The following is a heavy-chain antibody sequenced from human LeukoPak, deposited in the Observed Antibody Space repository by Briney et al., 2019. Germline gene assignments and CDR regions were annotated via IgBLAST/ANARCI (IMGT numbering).Heavy chain of an antibody. Sequence: PSETLSLTCTVSGRSISSRSYYWGWISQPPGKGLEWIGRIYYSGSTYYNPSLKSRVTISVDTSKNQFSLKLSSVTAADTAVYYCARLVRDCSGGNCYSGFDYWGQGTLVTVSS. CDR1: GRSISSRSYY. CDR2: IYYSGST. V-gene: IGHV4-39*01. CDR3: ARLVRDCSGGNCYSGFDY. J-gene: IGHJ4*02. D-gene: IGHD2-15*01.